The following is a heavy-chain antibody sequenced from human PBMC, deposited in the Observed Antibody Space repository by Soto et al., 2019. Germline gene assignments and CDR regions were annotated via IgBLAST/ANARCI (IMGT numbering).Heavy chain of an antibody. J-gene: IGHJ4*02. CDR2: IGGSRSTSSYS. CDR1: GFTFGTYA. CDR3: VKESASGTTLDF. Sequence: EVQLLESGGGLVQPGGSLRLSCVVSGFTFGTYAMSWVRQAPGKGLEWVSAIGGSRSTSSYSSYIDSVKGRFTISRDNSKNTLYLQMNSLSAGDTAMYYCVKESASGTTLDFWGPGTLVTVSS. V-gene: IGHV3-23*01. D-gene: IGHD1-1*01.